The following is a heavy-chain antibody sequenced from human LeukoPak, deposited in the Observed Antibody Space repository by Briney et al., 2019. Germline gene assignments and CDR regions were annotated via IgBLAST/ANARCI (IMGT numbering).Heavy chain of an antibody. J-gene: IGHJ4*02. CDR1: GYTLTELS. D-gene: IGHD3-22*01. CDR2: FDPEDGET. Sequence: ASVKVSCKVSGYTLTELSMHWVRLAPGKGLEWMGGFDPEDGETIYAQKFQGRVTMTEDTSTDTAYMELSSLRSEDTTVYYCATKTYYYDSSGYFSLPDYWGQGTLVTVSS. V-gene: IGHV1-24*01. CDR3: ATKTYYYDSSGYFSLPDY.